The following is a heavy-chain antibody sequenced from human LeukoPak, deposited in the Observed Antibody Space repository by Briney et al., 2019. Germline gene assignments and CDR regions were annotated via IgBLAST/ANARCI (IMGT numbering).Heavy chain of an antibody. D-gene: IGHD1-26*01. CDR1: GFTFSTYW. CDR2: IMQDGSGK. J-gene: IGHJ6*02. V-gene: IGHV3-7*05. CDR3: ARDSGLRRWELSTIYNYGMDV. Sequence: PGGSLRLSCAASGFTFSTYWMTWVRQAPGKGLEWVANIMQDGSGKYYVDSVKGRFTISRDNAKNSLYLQMNSLRAEDTAVYYCARDSGLRRWELSTIYNYGMDVWGQGTTVTVSS.